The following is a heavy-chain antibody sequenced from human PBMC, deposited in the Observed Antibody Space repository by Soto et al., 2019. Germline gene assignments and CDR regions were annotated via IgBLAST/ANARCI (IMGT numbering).Heavy chain of an antibody. CDR3: ARGIILEWYGWGMDV. J-gene: IGHJ6*02. Sequence: PSETLSLTCPVSGGSIGNYYWSWIRQPPGKGLECIGYISYSGSTNYNPSLKSRVTISVDTSKNQFSLKLSSVTAADTAVYYCARGIILEWYGWGMDVWGQGTTVTVSS. V-gene: IGHV4-59*01. CDR1: GGSIGNYY. CDR2: ISYSGST. D-gene: IGHD3-3*01.